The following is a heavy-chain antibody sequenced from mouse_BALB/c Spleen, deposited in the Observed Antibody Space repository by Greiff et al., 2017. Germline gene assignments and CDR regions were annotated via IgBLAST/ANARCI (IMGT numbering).Heavy chain of an antibody. J-gene: IGHJ3*01. CDR2: ISSGGSYT. V-gene: IGHV5-6-4*01. Sequence: EVKLMESGGGLVKPGGSLKLSCAASGFTFSSYTMSWVRQTPEKRLEWVATISSGGSYTYYPDSVKGRFTISRDNAKNTLYLQMSSLKSEDTAMYYCTRDRTARATFAYWGQGTLVTVSA. CDR3: TRDRTARATFAY. CDR1: GFTFSSYT. D-gene: IGHD3-2*01.